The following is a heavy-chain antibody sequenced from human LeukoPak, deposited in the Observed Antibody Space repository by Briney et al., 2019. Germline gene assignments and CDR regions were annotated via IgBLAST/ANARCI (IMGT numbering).Heavy chain of an antibody. V-gene: IGHV1-69*04. J-gene: IGHJ3*02. Sequence: GASVKVSCKASGYTFTSYYMHWVRQAPGQGLEWMGRIIPILGIANYAQKFQGRVTITADKSTSTAYMELSCLRSEDTAVYYCARDDERGYYDSSGYYTWDAFDIWGQGTMVTVSS. CDR3: ARDDERGYYDSSGYYTWDAFDI. CDR2: IIPILGIA. CDR1: GYTFTSYY. D-gene: IGHD3-22*01.